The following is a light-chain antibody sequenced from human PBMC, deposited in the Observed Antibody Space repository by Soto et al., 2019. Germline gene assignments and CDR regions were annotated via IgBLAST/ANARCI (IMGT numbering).Light chain of an antibody. Sequence: DIPMTQSPSSLSASLGDRVSITCRASQSIGTDLNWYQQKPGKAPKLLISGASTLQGGVPSRFSGSVSGTEFTLTISSLQPGDLATYFCQRTYSTPWTFAQGTKVDI. CDR2: GAS. J-gene: IGKJ1*01. V-gene: IGKV1-39*01. CDR1: QSIGTD. CDR3: QRTYSTPWT.